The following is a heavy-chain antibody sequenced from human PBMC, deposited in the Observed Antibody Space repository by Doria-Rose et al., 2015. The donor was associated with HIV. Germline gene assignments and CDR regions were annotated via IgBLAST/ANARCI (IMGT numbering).Heavy chain of an antibody. J-gene: IGHJ4*02. D-gene: IGHD2-8*01. CDR3: ATAVSPIMLGIRH. V-gene: IGHV1-24*01. CDR2: FDTESGQT. Sequence: FRLAPGDGLEWMGCFDTESGQTVVADKFQGRVTMTEDRSTDTAYMDLRRLTSKDSAVYFCATAVSPIMLGIRHWGQGTLVTVS.